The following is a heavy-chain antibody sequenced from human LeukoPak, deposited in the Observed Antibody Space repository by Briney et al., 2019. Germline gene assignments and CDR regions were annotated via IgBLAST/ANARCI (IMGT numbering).Heavy chain of an antibody. D-gene: IGHD2-2*01. CDR3: ARTMPATMFAFDI. CDR1: GGSISSYY. Sequence: SETLSLTCTVSGGSISSYYWSWIRQPPGKGLEWIGYIYYSGSTNYNPSLKSRVTISVDTSKSQFSLKLSSVTAADTAVYYCARTMPATMFAFDIWGQGTMVTVSS. CDR2: IYYSGST. V-gene: IGHV4-59*01. J-gene: IGHJ3*02.